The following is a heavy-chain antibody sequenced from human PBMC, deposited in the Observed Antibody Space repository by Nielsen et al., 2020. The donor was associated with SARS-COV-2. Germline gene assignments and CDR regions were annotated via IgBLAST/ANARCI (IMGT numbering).Heavy chain of an antibody. CDR1: GGSISSYY. Sequence: SETLSLTCTVSGGSISSYYWSWIRQPPGKGLEWIGYIYYSGSTNYNPYLKSRVTISVDTSKNQFSLKLSSVTAADTAVYYCARVEGITIFGVVIIGAFDIWGQGTMVTVSS. CDR2: IYYSGST. V-gene: IGHV4-59*01. CDR3: ARVEGITIFGVVIIGAFDI. J-gene: IGHJ3*02. D-gene: IGHD3-3*01.